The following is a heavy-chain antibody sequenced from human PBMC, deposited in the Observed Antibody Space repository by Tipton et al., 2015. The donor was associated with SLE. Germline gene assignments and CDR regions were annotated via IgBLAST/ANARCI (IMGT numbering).Heavy chain of an antibody. Sequence: TLSLTCAVSGGSISSGGYSWSWIRQPPGKGLEWIGYIYHSGSTYYNPSLKSRVTISVDTSKNQFSLKLSSVTAADTAVYYCARGFRIGYYSLSMDVWGQGTTVTVSS. J-gene: IGHJ6*02. D-gene: IGHD4-17*01. V-gene: IGHV4-30-2*01. CDR2: IYHSGST. CDR3: ARGFRIGYYSLSMDV. CDR1: GGSISSGGYS.